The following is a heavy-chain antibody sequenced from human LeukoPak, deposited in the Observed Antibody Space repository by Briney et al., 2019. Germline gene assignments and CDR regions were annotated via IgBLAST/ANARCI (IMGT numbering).Heavy chain of an antibody. CDR2: ISRNSGCI. Sequence: PVGSLRLSCAASGFTFDDYAMHWVRQAPGKGLEWVSGISRNSGCIGYADSVKGRFTISRDNAKNSLYLQMNSLRAEDTALYHCAKDTSPVAGQGHDTFDYWGQGTLVTVSS. D-gene: IGHD6-19*01. J-gene: IGHJ4*02. CDR1: GFTFDDYA. CDR3: AKDTSPVAGQGHDTFDY. V-gene: IGHV3-9*01.